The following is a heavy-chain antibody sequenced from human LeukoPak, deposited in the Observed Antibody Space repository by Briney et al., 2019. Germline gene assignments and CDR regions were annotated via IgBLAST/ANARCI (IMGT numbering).Heavy chain of an antibody. CDR2: IYYSGST. CDR3: ARHRQHAFDI. V-gene: IGHV4-39*01. J-gene: IGHJ3*02. Sequence: PSETLSLTCTVSGGSISSSNYYWGWIRQPPGKGLEWIGNIYYSGSTYYNPSLKSRVTISVDTSKNQFSLKLSSVTAADTAVYYCARHRQHAFDIWGQGTMVTVSS. CDR1: GGSISSSNYY.